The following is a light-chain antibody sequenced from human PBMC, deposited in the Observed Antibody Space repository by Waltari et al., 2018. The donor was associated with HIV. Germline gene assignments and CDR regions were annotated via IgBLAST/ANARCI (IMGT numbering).Light chain of an antibody. CDR3: QQTYSVPRT. J-gene: IGKJ1*01. Sequence: DLQMAQSPSSLSASVGDRITLSCRARQPICAKLNWYQVKLGDAPKLLLYGVSSLNSGVSSRFSGGGSGTNFTLPISSLQPGDSATYYCQQTYSVPRTFGRGTRVEI. CDR2: GVS. CDR1: QPICAK. V-gene: IGKV1-39*01.